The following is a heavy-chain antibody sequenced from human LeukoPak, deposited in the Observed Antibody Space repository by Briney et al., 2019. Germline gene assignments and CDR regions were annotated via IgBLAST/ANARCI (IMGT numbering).Heavy chain of an antibody. CDR1: GGSITTYY. Sequence: SETLSLTCTVSGGSITTYYWSWIRQPPGKGLEWIGYIYYSGSTNYNPSLKSRVTMSVDTSKNQFSLKLTSVAAADTAIYYCARDEDGFDPWGQGTLVTVSS. CDR2: IYYSGST. J-gene: IGHJ5*02. CDR3: ARDEDGFDP. V-gene: IGHV4-59*01.